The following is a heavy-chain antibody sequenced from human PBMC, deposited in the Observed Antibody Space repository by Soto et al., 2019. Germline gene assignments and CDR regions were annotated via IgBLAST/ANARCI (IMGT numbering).Heavy chain of an antibody. CDR3: ATSFRYFDN. V-gene: IGHV3-23*01. Sequence: PGGSLRLSCAGSGLTPTTTPLSWVRQPPGKGLEWVTTISGTASRTYYVDSVKGRFFISRDNSKNTVALQMNNLTVDDTAVYYCATSFRYFDNWGQGTRVTVSS. J-gene: IGHJ4*02. CDR1: GLTPTTTP. CDR2: ISGTASRT. D-gene: IGHD3-9*01.